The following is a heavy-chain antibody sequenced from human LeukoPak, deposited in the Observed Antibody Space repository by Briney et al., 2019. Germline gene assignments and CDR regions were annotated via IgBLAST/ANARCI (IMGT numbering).Heavy chain of an antibody. V-gene: IGHV4-59*01. D-gene: IGHD5-18*01. CDR3: ARGRTAMVFDY. J-gene: IGHJ4*02. Sequence: SETLSLTCTVAGGSISSYYWSWIRQPPGKGLEWIGYIYYSGSTNYNPSLKSRVTISVDTSKNQFSLKLSSVTAADTAVYYCARGRTAMVFDYWGQGTLVTVSS. CDR2: IYYSGST. CDR1: GGSISSYY.